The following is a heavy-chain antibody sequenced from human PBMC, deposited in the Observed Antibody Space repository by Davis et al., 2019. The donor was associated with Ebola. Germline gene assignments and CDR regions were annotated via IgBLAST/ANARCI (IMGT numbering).Heavy chain of an antibody. CDR2: IDPSDSYT. V-gene: IGHV5-10-1*01. D-gene: IGHD2-21*02. Sequence: KVSCKGSGYSFSNYWISWVRQMPGKGLEWMGRIDPSDSYTNYSPSFQGHVTISSDKSISTAYLQWSSLKASDTAMYYCARAHIVVVTGNDYWGQGTLVTVSS. CDR1: GYSFSNYW. CDR3: ARAHIVVVTGNDY. J-gene: IGHJ4*02.